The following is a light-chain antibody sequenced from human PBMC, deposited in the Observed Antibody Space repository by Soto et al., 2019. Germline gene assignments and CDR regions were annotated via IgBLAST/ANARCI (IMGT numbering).Light chain of an antibody. V-gene: IGKV1-5*03. J-gene: IGKJ1*01. CDR2: GAS. Sequence: DIQMTQSPSTLSASVGDRITITCRASQSISTWLAWYQQRPGMPPKLLIYGASTLQSGVPSRFSGRGSGTEFSLTISSLQPDDFATYYCQQYNGDSRTFGQGTKVEIK. CDR1: QSISTW. CDR3: QQYNGDSRT.